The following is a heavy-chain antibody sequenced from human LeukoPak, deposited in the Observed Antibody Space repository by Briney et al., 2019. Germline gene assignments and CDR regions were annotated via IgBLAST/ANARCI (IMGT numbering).Heavy chain of an antibody. CDR1: GGSISSGGYY. CDR3: ARDRDSSSWSGFQH. CDR2: IYYSGST. V-gene: IGHV4-39*07. Sequence: PSQTLSLTCTVSGGSISSGGYYWGWIRQPPGKGLEWIGSIYYSGSTYYNPSLKSRVTISVDTSKNQFSLKLSSVTAADTAVYYCARDRDSSSWSGFQHWGQGTLVTVSS. D-gene: IGHD6-13*01. J-gene: IGHJ1*01.